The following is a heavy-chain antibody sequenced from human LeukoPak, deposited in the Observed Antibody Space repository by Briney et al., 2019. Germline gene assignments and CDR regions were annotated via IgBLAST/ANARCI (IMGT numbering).Heavy chain of an antibody. Sequence: KTSETLSLTCTVSGGSVSSGSYYWNWIRQPPGKGLEWIGYIYYSGSTNYNPSLKSRVTISVDTSKNQFSLKLSSVTAADTAVYYCARDGRWGYYDSSGYWWYFDLWGRGTLVTVSS. CDR3: ARDGRWGYYDSSGYWWYFDL. J-gene: IGHJ2*01. CDR2: IYYSGST. D-gene: IGHD3-22*01. CDR1: GGSVSSGSYY. V-gene: IGHV4-61*01.